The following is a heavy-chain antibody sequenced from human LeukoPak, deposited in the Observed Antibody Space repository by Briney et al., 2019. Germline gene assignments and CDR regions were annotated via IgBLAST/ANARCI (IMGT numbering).Heavy chain of an antibody. CDR3: ARFWGTMVRGVDYYYMDV. CDR2: MRSDGSHK. V-gene: IGHV3-30*02. Sequence: PGGSLRLSCAASGFTLSSGLTFSTYGMYWVRQAPGKGLEWVAFMRSDGSHKDYADSVKGRFTVSGDNSKNTLYLQMNSLRAEDTAVYYCARFWGTMVRGVDYYYMDVWGKGTTVTVSS. J-gene: IGHJ6*03. D-gene: IGHD3-10*01. CDR1: GFTLSSGLTFSTYG.